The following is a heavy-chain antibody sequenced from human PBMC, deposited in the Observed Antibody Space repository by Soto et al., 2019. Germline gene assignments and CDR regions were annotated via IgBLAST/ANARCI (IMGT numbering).Heavy chain of an antibody. D-gene: IGHD6-19*01. CDR2: ISGSGGGA. Sequence: GGSLRLSCAVSGFTFSNYAMNWVRQAPGKGLEWVSVISGSGGGAYYADSVQGRFTISRDNSKNPLYLQMNSLRAEDTAIYYCVREGSGWYSRGSFDFWGRGTMVTVSS. CDR1: GFTFSNYA. J-gene: IGHJ3*01. V-gene: IGHV3-23*01. CDR3: VREGSGWYSRGSFDF.